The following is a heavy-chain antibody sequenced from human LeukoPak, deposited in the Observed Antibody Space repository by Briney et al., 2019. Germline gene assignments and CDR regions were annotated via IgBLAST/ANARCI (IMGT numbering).Heavy chain of an antibody. J-gene: IGHJ4*02. D-gene: IGHD6-19*01. CDR2: VNPNSGVT. V-gene: IGHV1-2*06. Sequence: ASVKVSCKASGYTFTAYFMHWVRQAPGQGLEWMGRVNPNSGVTNSIQKFQGRVTMTRDTSISTAYMELSGLRSDDTAVYYCARQWLPNGYFDYWGQGTLVTVSS. CDR1: GYTFTAYF. CDR3: ARQWLPNGYFDY.